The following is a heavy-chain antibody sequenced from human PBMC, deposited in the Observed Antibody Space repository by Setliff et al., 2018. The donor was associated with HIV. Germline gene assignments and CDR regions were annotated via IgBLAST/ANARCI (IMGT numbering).Heavy chain of an antibody. V-gene: IGHV4-39*01. CDR2: ILDGRVT. Sequence: SETLSLTCTVSGDSITSGHFYWGWIRQAPGKGLEWIGNILDGRVTFFNPSLRGRVTISVDASKYQVSLNLRSVTAADSAVYHCARPHSGRGGGAYFDPWGQGILVTVSS. CDR1: GDSITSGHFY. J-gene: IGHJ5*02. CDR3: ARPHSGRGGGAYFDP. D-gene: IGHD6-19*01.